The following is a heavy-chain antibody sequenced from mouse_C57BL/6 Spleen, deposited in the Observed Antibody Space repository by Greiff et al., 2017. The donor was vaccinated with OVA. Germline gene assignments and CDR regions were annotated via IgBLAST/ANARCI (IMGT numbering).Heavy chain of an antibody. J-gene: IGHJ2*01. CDR3: ARYKDYFDY. Sequence: EVMLVESGGGLVQPGGSLSLSCAASGFTFTDYYMSWVRQPPGKALEWLGFIRNKANGYTTEYSASVKGRFTISRDNSQSILYLQMNAVRADDSATYSCARYKDYFDYWGQGTTLTVSS. CDR2: IRNKANGYTT. V-gene: IGHV7-3*01. CDR1: GFTFTDYY.